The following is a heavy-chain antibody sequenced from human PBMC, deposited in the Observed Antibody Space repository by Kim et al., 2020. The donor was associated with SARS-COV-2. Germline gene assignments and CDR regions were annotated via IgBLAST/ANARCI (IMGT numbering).Heavy chain of an antibody. CDR1: GFTFSSYG. D-gene: IGHD5-18*01. J-gene: IGHJ6*02. Sequence: GGSLRLSCAASGFTFSSYGMHWVRQGPGKGLEWVAVISYDGSNKYYADSVKGRFTISRDNSKNTLYLQMNSLRAEDTAVYYCAKVLGSYGYIDYYYYGMDVWGQGTTVTVSS. V-gene: IGHV3-30*18. CDR3: AKVLGSYGYIDYYYYGMDV. CDR2: ISYDGSNK.